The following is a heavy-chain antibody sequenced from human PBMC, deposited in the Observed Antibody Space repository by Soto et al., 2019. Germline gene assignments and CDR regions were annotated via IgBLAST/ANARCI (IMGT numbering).Heavy chain of an antibody. CDR2: ISGFNGNT. CDR3: ARGGTSWSAEYYEH. V-gene: IGHV1-18*04. Sequence: GASVKVSCKASGYTFTNYGISWVRQAPGQGPEWMGWISGFNGNTKYARKVQGRVTLTTDTSATTAYMELRGLRSDDTAVYYCARGGTSWSAEYYEHWGQGTPVTVSS. D-gene: IGHD6-13*01. CDR1: GYTFTNYG. J-gene: IGHJ1*01.